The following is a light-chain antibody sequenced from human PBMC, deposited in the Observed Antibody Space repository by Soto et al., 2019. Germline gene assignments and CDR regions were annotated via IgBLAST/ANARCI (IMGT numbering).Light chain of an antibody. CDR1: QSVRSTH. J-gene: IGKJ4*01. Sequence: EIFLTQSPFTLSLSPGEIATLSCRASQSVRSTHLAWYQQRPGQAPRLLIYGASSRATGIPDRFSGSGSGTDFTLTISRLEPEDFAVYYCQQYSASPPTFGGGTKVDIK. V-gene: IGKV3-20*01. CDR3: QQYSASPPT. CDR2: GAS.